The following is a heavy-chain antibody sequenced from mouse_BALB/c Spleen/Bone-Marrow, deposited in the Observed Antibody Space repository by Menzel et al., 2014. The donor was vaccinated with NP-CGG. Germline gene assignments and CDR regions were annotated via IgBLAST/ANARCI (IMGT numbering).Heavy chain of an antibody. Sequence: QVQLQQSGPGLVSPSQRLSIPCTVSGFSLTGYGVNWVRQPPGKGLEWLGMIWGDGSTDYNSALESRLSISKDNSKSQVFLKMNSLQTDDTARYYCARTLGHYAMDYWGQGTSVTVSS. D-gene: IGHD4-1*01. CDR2: IWGDGST. V-gene: IGHV2-6-7*01. J-gene: IGHJ4*01. CDR1: GFSLTGYG. CDR3: ARTLGHYAMDY.